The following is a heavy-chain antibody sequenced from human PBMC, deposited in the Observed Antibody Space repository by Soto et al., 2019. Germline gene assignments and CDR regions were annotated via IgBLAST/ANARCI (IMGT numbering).Heavy chain of an antibody. CDR2: IIPILGIA. CDR1: GGTFSSYT. Sequence: SVKVSCKASGGTFSSYTISWVRQAPGQGLEWMGRIIPILGIANYAQKFQGRVTITADKSTSTAYMELSSLRSEDTAVYYCARDFSLFSMVVVAPGYWGQGTLVTVSS. V-gene: IGHV1-69*04. D-gene: IGHD3-22*01. J-gene: IGHJ4*02. CDR3: ARDFSLFSMVVVAPGY.